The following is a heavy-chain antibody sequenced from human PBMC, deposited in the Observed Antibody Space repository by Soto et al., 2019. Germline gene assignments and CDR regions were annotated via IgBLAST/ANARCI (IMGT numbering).Heavy chain of an antibody. J-gene: IGHJ4*02. CDR2: INPGGGST. D-gene: IGHD3-22*01. Sequence: ASVKVSCKASGYTFTSYYMHWVRQAPGQGLEWMGIINPGGGSTRYAQKFQGRVTMTRDTSTSTVYMELSSLRSEDTAVYYCARGLIYDSSGYYFDYWGQGTLVTVSS. V-gene: IGHV1-46*01. CDR3: ARGLIYDSSGYYFDY. CDR1: GYTFTSYY.